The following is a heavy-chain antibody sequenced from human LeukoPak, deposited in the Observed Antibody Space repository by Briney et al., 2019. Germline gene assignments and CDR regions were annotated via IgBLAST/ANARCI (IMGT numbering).Heavy chain of an antibody. CDR3: ARGADLLQQLGPYYYYYYMDV. D-gene: IGHD6-13*01. Sequence: ASVKVSCKASGGTFSSYAISWVRQAPGQGLEWMGGIIPIFGTANYAQKFQGRVTITTDESTSTAYMELSSLRSEDTAVYYCARGADLLQQLGPYYYYYYMDVWGKGTTVTVSS. CDR1: GGTFSSYA. CDR2: IIPIFGTA. J-gene: IGHJ6*03. V-gene: IGHV1-69*05.